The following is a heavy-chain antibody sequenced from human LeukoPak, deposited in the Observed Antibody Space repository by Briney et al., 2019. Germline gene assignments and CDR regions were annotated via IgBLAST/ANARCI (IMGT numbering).Heavy chain of an antibody. CDR3: AKDSRGVVPAAIDY. Sequence: GXLRLSCAASGFTFDDYAMHWVRQAPGRGLEWVSLISWDGGSTYYADSVKGRFTISRDNSKTSLYLQMNSLRAEDTALYYCAKDSRGVVPAAIDYWGQGTLVTVSS. D-gene: IGHD2-2*02. V-gene: IGHV3-43D*04. CDR1: GFTFDDYA. J-gene: IGHJ4*02. CDR2: ISWDGGST.